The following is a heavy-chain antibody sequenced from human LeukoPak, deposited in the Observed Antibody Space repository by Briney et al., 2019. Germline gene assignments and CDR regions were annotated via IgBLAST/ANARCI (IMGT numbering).Heavy chain of an antibody. J-gene: IGHJ4*02. CDR3: ARRKSSGYYDW. Sequence: SETLSLTCAVSGYSISSGYDWGWIRQPPGKGLEWIGSIYHSGSTYYNPSLKSRVTISVDTSKNQFSLKLSSVTAADTAVYYCARRKSSGYYDWWGQGTLVTVSS. CDR2: IYHSGST. V-gene: IGHV4-38-2*01. CDR1: GYSISSGYD. D-gene: IGHD3-22*01.